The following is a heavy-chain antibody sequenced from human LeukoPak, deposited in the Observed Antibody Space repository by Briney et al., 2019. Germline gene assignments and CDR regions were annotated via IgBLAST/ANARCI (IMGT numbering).Heavy chain of an antibody. CDR3: TRDSDSWYFDL. V-gene: IGHV3-74*01. Sequence: GGSLRLSCAASGXTFSRYWMHWVRQAPGKGLVWVSRINSDGSTTRYADSVKGRFTISRDNAKNTLYLQMNSLRAEDTAVYYCTRDSDSWYFDLWGRGTLVTVSS. D-gene: IGHD3-3*01. CDR2: INSDGSTT. J-gene: IGHJ2*01. CDR1: GXTFSRYW.